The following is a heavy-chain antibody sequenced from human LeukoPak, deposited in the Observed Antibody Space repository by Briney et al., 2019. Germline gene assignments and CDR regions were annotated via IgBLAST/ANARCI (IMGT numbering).Heavy chain of an antibody. CDR2: IYYSGST. CDR3: ARVWGDGYNYFFDY. J-gene: IGHJ4*02. D-gene: IGHD5-24*01. CDR1: GGSISSYY. Sequence: SETLSLTCTVSGGSISSYYWSWIRQPPGKGLEWIGYIYYSGSTNYNPSLKSRVTISVDTSKNQFSLKLSSVTAADTAVYYCARVWGDGYNYFFDYWGQGTLVTVSS. V-gene: IGHV4-59*01.